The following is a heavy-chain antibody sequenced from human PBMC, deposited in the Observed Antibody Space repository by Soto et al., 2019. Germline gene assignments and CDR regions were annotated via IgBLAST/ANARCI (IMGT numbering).Heavy chain of an antibody. CDR3: ARGSSPRSIVVVPAAEGTFDI. D-gene: IGHD2-2*01. CDR1: GYTFTSYG. V-gene: IGHV1-18*01. CDR2: ISAYTGDT. Sequence: ASVKVSCKASGYTFTSYGISWVRQAPGQGPEWMGWISAYTGDTNYAQKPQGRVTMTTDTSTRTAYMELRSLRSDDTAVYYCARGSSPRSIVVVPAAEGTFDIWGQGTMVTVSS. J-gene: IGHJ3*02.